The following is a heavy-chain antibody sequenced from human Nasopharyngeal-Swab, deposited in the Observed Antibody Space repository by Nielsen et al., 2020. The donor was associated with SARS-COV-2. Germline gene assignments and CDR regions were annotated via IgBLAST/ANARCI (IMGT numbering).Heavy chain of an antibody. J-gene: IGHJ5*01. D-gene: IGHD4-17*01. CDR3: VRGSYGHYDS. CDR2: ISPTSDYI. Sequence: WGSLRLSCAASGFTFSSYTMNWVRQAPGQGLEWVSSISPTSDYIYYAESVKGRFTISRDNAQNSLFLQMNSLRAEETAIDYCVRGSYGHYDSWGQGALITVSS. CDR1: GFTFSSYT. V-gene: IGHV3-21*06.